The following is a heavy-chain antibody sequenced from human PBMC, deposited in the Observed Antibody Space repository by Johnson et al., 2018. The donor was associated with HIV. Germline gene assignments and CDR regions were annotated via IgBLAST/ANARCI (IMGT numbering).Heavy chain of an antibody. V-gene: IGHV3-30*18. Sequence: QVHLVESGGGVVQPGRSLRLSCAASGFTFSNYWMTWFRQAPEKGLEWVADIKCDGSNKYYEDSVKGRFTISRDNYKNTLYLQMNSLRAEDTAVYYCAKDQERLLWFGTGGIWGQGTMVTVSS. CDR1: GFTFSNYW. D-gene: IGHD3-10*01. J-gene: IGHJ3*02. CDR2: IKCDGSNK. CDR3: AKDQERLLWFGTGGI.